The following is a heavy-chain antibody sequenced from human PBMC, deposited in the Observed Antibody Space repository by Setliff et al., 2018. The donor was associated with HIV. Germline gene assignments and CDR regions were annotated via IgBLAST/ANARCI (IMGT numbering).Heavy chain of an antibody. D-gene: IGHD3-10*01. Sequence: SETLSLTCTVSGGSISTSRYYWGWIRQPPGKGLEWIGSINYRGNTYYNPSLKSSAAISVDTSKNQISLKLSSVTAADTAVYYCASLDGSESPYIYYYYMDVWGKGTAVTVSS. CDR3: ASLDGSESPYIYYYYMDV. J-gene: IGHJ6*03. CDR1: GGSISTSRYY. V-gene: IGHV4-39*01. CDR2: INYRGNT.